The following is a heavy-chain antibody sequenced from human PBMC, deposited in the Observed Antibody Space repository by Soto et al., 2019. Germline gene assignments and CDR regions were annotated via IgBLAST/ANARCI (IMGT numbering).Heavy chain of an antibody. J-gene: IGHJ6*02. CDR2: ISYEGSKK. CDR1: GFIFSTYA. Sequence: QVQLKESGGGVVQPGRSLRLSCVASGFIFSTYAMYWVRQAPGKGLEWVTFISYEGSKKDYADSVKGRFTISRDNSKNTVYLQMNSLRPEDTDVYYCARNLQFFDWMGFYGTDVWGQGTTVTVSS. CDR3: ARNLQFFDWMGFYGTDV. V-gene: IGHV3-30*04. D-gene: IGHD3-9*01.